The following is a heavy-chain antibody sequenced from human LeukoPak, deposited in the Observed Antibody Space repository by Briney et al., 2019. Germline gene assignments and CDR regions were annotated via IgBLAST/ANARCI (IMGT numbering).Heavy chain of an antibody. J-gene: IGHJ3*02. V-gene: IGHV3-9*01. CDR1: GFTFDDYA. CDR2: ISWNSGSI. Sequence: SGGSLRLSCAASGFTFDDYAMHWVRQAPGKGLEWVSGISWNSGSIGYADSVKGRFTISRGNAKNSLYLQMNSLRAEDTALYYCAKDVRSPSAFDIWGQGTMVTVSS. CDR3: AKDVRSPSAFDI.